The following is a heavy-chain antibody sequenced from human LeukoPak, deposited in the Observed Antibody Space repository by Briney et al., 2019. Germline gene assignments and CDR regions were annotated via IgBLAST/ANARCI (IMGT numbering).Heavy chain of an antibody. D-gene: IGHD6-19*01. CDR3: ARTAVAVLGGFDP. CDR1: GGSISSYY. Sequence: SETLSLTCTVSGGSISSYYWSWIRQPPGKGLEWIGYIYYSGSTNYNPSLKSRVTISVDTSKNQFSLKLSSVTAADTAVHYCARTAVAVLGGFDPWGQGTLVTVSS. V-gene: IGHV4-59*01. CDR2: IYYSGST. J-gene: IGHJ5*02.